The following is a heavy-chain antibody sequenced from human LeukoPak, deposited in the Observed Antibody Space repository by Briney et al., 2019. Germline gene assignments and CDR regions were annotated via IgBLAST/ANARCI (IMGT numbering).Heavy chain of an antibody. CDR3: ARRGITISGVLVYHYSGLDV. J-gene: IGHJ6*02. CDR2: IKEDGSEK. Sequence: PGGSLRLSCAGSGFTFGSHWMNWVRQAPGKGLEWVASIKEDGSEKHYVDSVSGRFTISRDNAKNSLHLQMSSLRAEDTAVYYCARRGITISGVLVYHYSGLDVWGQGTTVTVSS. CDR1: GFTFGSHW. D-gene: IGHD3-3*01. V-gene: IGHV3-7*01.